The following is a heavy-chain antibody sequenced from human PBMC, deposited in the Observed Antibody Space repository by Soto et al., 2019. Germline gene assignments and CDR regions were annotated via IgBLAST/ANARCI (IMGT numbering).Heavy chain of an antibody. CDR3: ASNGYSSTWHSWFDP. Sequence: QVQLVQSGAEVKKPGASVKVSCKASGYTFTSYYLHWVLQAPGQGLEWMGIINPSGGSTSYAQKFQGRVTMTRDTSMSTVYMELSSLRSEDTAVYYCASNGYSSTWHSWFDPWGQGTLVTVSS. J-gene: IGHJ5*02. V-gene: IGHV1-46*03. D-gene: IGHD6-13*01. CDR1: GYTFTSYY. CDR2: INPSGGST.